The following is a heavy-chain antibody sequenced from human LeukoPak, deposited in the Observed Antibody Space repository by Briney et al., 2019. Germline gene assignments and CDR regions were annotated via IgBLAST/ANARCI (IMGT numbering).Heavy chain of an antibody. CDR2: LYYTGNT. V-gene: IGHV4-39*01. Sequence: SETLSLTCSVSGGSLRSSGYYWGWIRQPPGKGLEWIGSLYYTGNTYYNESLKSRVIMSADTSQEQLSLKLKFVTAADTAVYYCAKTGYDLEFDSWGQGILVTVSS. CDR1: GGSLRSSGYY. CDR3: AKTGYDLEFDS. D-gene: IGHD5-12*01. J-gene: IGHJ4*02.